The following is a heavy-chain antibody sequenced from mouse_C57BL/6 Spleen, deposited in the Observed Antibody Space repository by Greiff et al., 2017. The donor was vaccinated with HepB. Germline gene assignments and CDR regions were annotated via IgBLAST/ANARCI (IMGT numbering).Heavy chain of an antibody. D-gene: IGHD4-1*01. J-gene: IGHJ2*01. CDR2: ISSGSSTI. V-gene: IGHV5-17*01. CDR3: ARCANWYYFDY. CDR1: GFTFSDYG. Sequence: EVQVVESGGGLVKPGGSLKLSCAASGFTFSDYGMHWVRQAPEKGLEWVAYISSGSSTIYYADTVKGRFTISRDNAKNTLFLQMTSLRSEDTAMYYCARCANWYYFDYWGQGTTLTVSS.